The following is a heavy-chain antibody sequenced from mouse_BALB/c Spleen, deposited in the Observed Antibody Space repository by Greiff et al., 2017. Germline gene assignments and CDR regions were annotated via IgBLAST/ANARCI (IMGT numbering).Heavy chain of an antibody. D-gene: IGHD3-1*01. J-gene: IGHJ3*01. V-gene: IGHV2-6-7*01. Sequence: VMLVESGPGLVAPSQSLSITCTVSGFSLTDYGVNWVRQPPGKGLEWLGMIWGDGSTDYNSALKSRLSISKDNSKSQVFLKMNSLQTDDTARYYCARDSSGYWFAYWGQGTLVTVSA. CDR2: IWGDGST. CDR3: ARDSSGYWFAY. CDR1: GFSLTDYG.